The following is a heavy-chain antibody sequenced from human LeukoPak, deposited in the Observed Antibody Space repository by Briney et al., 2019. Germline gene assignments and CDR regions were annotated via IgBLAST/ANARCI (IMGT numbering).Heavy chain of an antibody. CDR3: ARVETSKGYYFDY. CDR1: GFIVSSNY. J-gene: IGHJ4*02. Sequence: PGGSLRLSCAASGFIVSSNYMSWVRQAPGKGLEWVSIIYSSGNTYYADSVKGRFTISRDKSKNTLYLQMNSLRAEDTVVYYCARVETSKGYYFDYWGQGTLVTVSS. CDR2: IYSSGNT. V-gene: IGHV3-66*01.